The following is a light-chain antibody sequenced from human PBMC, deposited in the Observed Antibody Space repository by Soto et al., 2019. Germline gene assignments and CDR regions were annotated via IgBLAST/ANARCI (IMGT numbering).Light chain of an antibody. CDR1: EGVSSMF. V-gene: IGKV3-20*01. J-gene: IGKJ1*01. Sequence: EIVLTQSPGTLSLSPGDRATLSCRASEGVSSMFLAWYQQKPGQAPRLLIYAASTRATGIPDSFSGGGSGTEFTLTISRLETEDFSVYYCQQYDRSPMTFGQGTKVEVK. CDR2: AAS. CDR3: QQYDRSPMT.